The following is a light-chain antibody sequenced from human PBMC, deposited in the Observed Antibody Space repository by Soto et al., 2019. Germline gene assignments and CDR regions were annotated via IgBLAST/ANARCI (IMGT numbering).Light chain of an antibody. CDR3: TSYTSISLYV. Sequence: QSVLTQPASVSGSPGQSITISCTGTSSDVGGYNYVSRYQQHPGKAPKLMIYEVSNRPSGVSNRFSGSKSGNTASLTISGLQAVDEADYYCTSYTSISLYVFGTGTKV. V-gene: IGLV2-14*01. CDR1: SSDVGGYNY. CDR2: EVS. J-gene: IGLJ1*01.